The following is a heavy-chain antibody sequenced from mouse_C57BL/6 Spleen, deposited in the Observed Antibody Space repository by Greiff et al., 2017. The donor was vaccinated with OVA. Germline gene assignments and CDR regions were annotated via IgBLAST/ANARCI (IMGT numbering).Heavy chain of an antibody. D-gene: IGHD2-3*01. CDR1: GFTFSSYT. CDR3: ARHGDGYYPYAMDY. J-gene: IGHJ4*01. Sequence: EVQGVESGGGLVKPGGSLKLSCAASGFTFSSYTMSWVRQTPEKRLEWVATISGGGGNTYYPDSVKGRFTISRDNAKNTLYLQMSSLRSEDTALYYCARHGDGYYPYAMDYWGQGTSVTVSS. CDR2: ISGGGGNT. V-gene: IGHV5-9*01.